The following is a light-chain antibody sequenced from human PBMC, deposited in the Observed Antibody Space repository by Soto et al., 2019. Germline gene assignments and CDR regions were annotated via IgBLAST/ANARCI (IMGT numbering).Light chain of an antibody. V-gene: IGKV3-15*01. CDR1: QSVSSN. CDR3: QQYDDWLRLT. J-gene: IGKJ4*01. Sequence: EIVMTPSPATLSVSPGERATLSCRASQSVSSNLAWYQQKPGQAPRLLIYGASTRATGIPARFSGSGSGTEFTLTISSLQSEDFAVYFCQQYDDWLRLTFGGGTKVDIK. CDR2: GAS.